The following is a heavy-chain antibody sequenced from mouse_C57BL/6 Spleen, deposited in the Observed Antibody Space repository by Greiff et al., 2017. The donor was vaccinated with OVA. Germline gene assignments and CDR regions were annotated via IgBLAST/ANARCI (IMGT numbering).Heavy chain of an antibody. V-gene: IGHV1-54*01. CDR1: GYAFTNYL. CDR3: ARSYYYGSRYGFAY. Sequence: VQLQQSGAELVRPGTSVKVSCKASGYAFTNYLIEWVKQRPGQGLEWIGVINPGSGGTNYNEKFKGKATLTADKSSSPAYMQLSSLTSEDSAVYFCARSYYYGSRYGFAYWGQGTLVTVSA. CDR2: INPGSGGT. J-gene: IGHJ3*01. D-gene: IGHD1-1*01.